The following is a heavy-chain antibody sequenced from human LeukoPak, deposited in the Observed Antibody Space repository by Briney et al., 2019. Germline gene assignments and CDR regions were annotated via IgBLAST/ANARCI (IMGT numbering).Heavy chain of an antibody. D-gene: IGHD2-21*02. CDR2: IYYSGST. Sequence: SETLSLTCTVSGGSISSSSYYWGWIRQPPGKGLEWIGSIYYSGSTYYNPSLKSRVTISVDTSKNQFSLKLSSVTAADTAVYYCARELPIVVVTGDAFDIWGQGTMVTVSS. J-gene: IGHJ3*02. CDR3: ARELPIVVVTGDAFDI. V-gene: IGHV4-39*02. CDR1: GGSISSSSYY.